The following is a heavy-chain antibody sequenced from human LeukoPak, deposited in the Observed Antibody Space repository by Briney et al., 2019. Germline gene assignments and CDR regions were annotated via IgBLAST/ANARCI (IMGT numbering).Heavy chain of an antibody. CDR1: GGSISSSSYY. D-gene: IGHD1-26*01. CDR2: IYYSGST. V-gene: IGHV4-39*01. CDR3: ATCDPGSYYPAACYQFDY. J-gene: IGHJ4*02. Sequence: ASETLSLTCTASGGSISSSSYYWGWIRQPPGKGLEWIGSIYYSGSTYYNPSLKSRVTISVDTSKNQFSLKLSSVTAADTAVYYCATCDPGSYYPAACYQFDYWGQGTLVTVSS.